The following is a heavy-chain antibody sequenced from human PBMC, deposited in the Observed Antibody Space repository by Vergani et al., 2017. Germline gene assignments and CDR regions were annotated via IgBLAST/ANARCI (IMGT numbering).Heavy chain of an antibody. Sequence: QVQLVQSGAEVKKPGSSVKVSCKASGGTFSSYAISWVRQAPGQGLEWMGRIIPILGTANYAQKFQGRVTITADESTSTAYMELSSLRSEDTAVYYCARGGEGSYSSSWYQTNYFDYWGQGTLVTVSS. D-gene: IGHD6-13*01. J-gene: IGHJ4*02. CDR3: ARGGEGSYSSSWYQTNYFDY. CDR1: GGTFSSYA. V-gene: IGHV1-69*11. CDR2: IIPILGTA.